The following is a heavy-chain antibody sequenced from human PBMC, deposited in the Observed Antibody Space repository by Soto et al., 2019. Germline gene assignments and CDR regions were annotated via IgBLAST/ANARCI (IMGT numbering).Heavy chain of an antibody. CDR3: ARADGYSGYEDYYYYYYMDV. Sequence: SETLSLTCTVSGGSISSYYWSWIRQPPGKGLEWIGYIYYSGSTNYNPSLKSRVTISVDTSKNQFSLKLSSVTAADTAVYYCARADGYSGYEDYYYYYYMDVWGKGTTVTVSS. CDR2: IYYSGST. D-gene: IGHD5-12*01. V-gene: IGHV4-59*01. CDR1: GGSISSYY. J-gene: IGHJ6*03.